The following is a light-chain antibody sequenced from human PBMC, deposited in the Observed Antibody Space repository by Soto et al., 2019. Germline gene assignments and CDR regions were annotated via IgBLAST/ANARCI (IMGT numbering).Light chain of an antibody. J-gene: IGKJ4*01. CDR2: NAS. CDR3: QHRSNWPPFT. Sequence: EIVMTQSPATLSMSPGERATLSCRASESVRSYVAWYQQKPGRAPRLLIYNASNRPTGIPARFSGSGSGTDFTLTISSLEPEDFAVYYCQHRSNWPPFTFGRGTKVEIK. V-gene: IGKV3-11*01. CDR1: ESVRSY.